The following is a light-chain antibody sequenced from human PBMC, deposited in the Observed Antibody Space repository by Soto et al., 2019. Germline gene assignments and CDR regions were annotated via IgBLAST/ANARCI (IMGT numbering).Light chain of an antibody. J-gene: IGKJ2*01. V-gene: IGKV3-15*01. Sequence: EVVLTQSPVALSVSPGERATLSCRTSQNVSNSFAWYQHELGQAPRLLIYGASTRAADIPARFSGSGSRTEFTLTIASLQSEDFAIYFCLHYTNWPPYTFGRGTRVDIK. CDR1: QNVSNS. CDR3: LHYTNWPPYT. CDR2: GAS.